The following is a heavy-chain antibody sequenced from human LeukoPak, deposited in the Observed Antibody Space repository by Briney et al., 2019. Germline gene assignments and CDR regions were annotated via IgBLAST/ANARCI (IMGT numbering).Heavy chain of an antibody. Sequence: GASVKVSCKASGYTFTGYYMHWVRQAPGQGLEWMGWINPNSGGTNYAQKFQGRVTMTRDTSISTAYMELSRLRSDDTAVYYCARDFGRDRVYYYYMDVWGKGTTVTVSS. CDR1: GYTFTGYY. CDR3: ARDFGRDRVYYYYMDV. J-gene: IGHJ6*03. V-gene: IGHV1-2*02. CDR2: INPNSGGT. D-gene: IGHD2-15*01.